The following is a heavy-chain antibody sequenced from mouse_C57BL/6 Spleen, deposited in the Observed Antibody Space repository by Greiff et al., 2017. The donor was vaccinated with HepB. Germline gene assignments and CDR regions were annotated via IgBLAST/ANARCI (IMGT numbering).Heavy chain of an antibody. J-gene: IGHJ3*01. CDR1: GYAFSSSW. D-gene: IGHD3-2*02. Sequence: QVQLQQSGPELVKPGASVKISCKASGYAFSSSWMNWVKQRPGKGLEWIGRIYPGDGDTNYNGKFKGKATLTADKSSSTAYMQLSSLTSEDSAVYFCARGGDSSGYVFAYWGQGTLVTVSA. V-gene: IGHV1-82*01. CDR3: ARGGDSSGYVFAY. CDR2: IYPGDGDT.